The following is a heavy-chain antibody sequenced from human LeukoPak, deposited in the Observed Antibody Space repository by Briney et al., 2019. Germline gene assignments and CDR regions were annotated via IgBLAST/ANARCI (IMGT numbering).Heavy chain of an antibody. CDR1: GGSISSYY. CDR2: IYYSGST. D-gene: IGHD5-24*01. V-gene: IGHV4-59*01. J-gene: IGHJ4*02. Sequence: PSETLSLTCTVSGGSISSYYWSWIRQPPGKGLEWIGYIYYSGSTNYNPSLKSRVTISVDTSKNQFSLKLSSVTAADTAVYYCARDRGWLQYDYWGQGTLVTVSS. CDR3: ARDRGWLQYDY.